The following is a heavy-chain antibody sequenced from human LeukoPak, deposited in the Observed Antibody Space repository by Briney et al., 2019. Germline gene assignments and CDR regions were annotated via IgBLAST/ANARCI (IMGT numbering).Heavy chain of an antibody. D-gene: IGHD3-10*01. J-gene: IGHJ4*02. CDR3: ARDRYGSGSYRDY. Sequence: PGGSLRLSCAASGFTFSGSAMHWVRQASGKGLEGVGRIRSKANSYATASAASVKGRFTISRDDSKNTAYLQMNSMRAEDTAVYYCARDRYGSGSYRDYWGQGTLVTVSS. CDR1: GFTFSGSA. V-gene: IGHV3-73*01. CDR2: IRSKANSYAT.